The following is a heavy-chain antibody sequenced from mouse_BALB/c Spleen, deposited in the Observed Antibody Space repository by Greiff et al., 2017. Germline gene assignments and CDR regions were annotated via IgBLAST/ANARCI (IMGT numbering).Heavy chain of an antibody. CDR2: ISSGGGST. CDR1: GFAFSSYD. J-gene: IGHJ3*01. V-gene: IGHV5-12-1*01. D-gene: IGHD1-1*01. Sequence: EVNVVESGGGLVKPGGSLKLSCAASGFAFSSYDMSWVRQTPEKRLEWVAYISSGGGSTYYPDTVKGRFTISRDNAKNTLYLQMSSLKSEDTAMYYCARQGYYGSSPWFAYWGQGTLVTVSA. CDR3: ARQGYYGSSPWFAY.